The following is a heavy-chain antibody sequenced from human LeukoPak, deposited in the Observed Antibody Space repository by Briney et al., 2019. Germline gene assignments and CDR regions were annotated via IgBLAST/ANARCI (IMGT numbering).Heavy chain of an antibody. CDR3: AKDERAGPLDHYMDV. D-gene: IGHD1-1*01. Sequence: GGSLRLSCSVSGLTFSSYSMSWVRQAPGKGLEWVSSISGNGNYIYYADSVRGRFTVSRDNAKNSLYLQMNSLRAEDTAVYYCAKDERAGPLDHYMDVWGKGTTVTVSS. V-gene: IGHV3-21*01. CDR2: ISGNGNYI. J-gene: IGHJ6*03. CDR1: GLTFSSYS.